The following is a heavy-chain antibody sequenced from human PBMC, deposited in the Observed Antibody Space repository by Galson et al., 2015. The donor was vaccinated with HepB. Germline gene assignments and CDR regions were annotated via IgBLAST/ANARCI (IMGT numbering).Heavy chain of an antibody. V-gene: IGHV3-74*01. CDR3: TRDSDRSGLGMDY. J-gene: IGHJ4*02. CDR1: RFTFSAYW. D-gene: IGHD3-22*01. Sequence: SLRLSCAASRFTFSAYWMQWVRQDPEKGLLWISHISTDGTYTNYADSVRGRFTMSRDNAKNTLYLQMDSLRVEDTAVYYCTRDSDRSGLGMDYWGQGVLVTVSS. CDR2: ISTDGTYT.